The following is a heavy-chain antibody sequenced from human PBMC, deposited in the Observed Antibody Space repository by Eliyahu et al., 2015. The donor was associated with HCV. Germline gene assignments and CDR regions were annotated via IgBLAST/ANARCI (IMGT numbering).Heavy chain of an antibody. D-gene: IGHD2-2*01. Sequence: EESGGGLVQPGGSLRLSXLVSGFAFSSYEMTWXRQAPGKGLEWLSYIDSSGSTMYHADSVKGRFTISRDNAENSLFLQMNSLRVEDTAVYYCARIGSFSNDLDYWGQGVVVTVSS. CDR3: ARIGSFSNDLDY. CDR1: GFAFSSYE. J-gene: IGHJ4*02. V-gene: IGHV3-48*03. CDR2: IDSSGSTM.